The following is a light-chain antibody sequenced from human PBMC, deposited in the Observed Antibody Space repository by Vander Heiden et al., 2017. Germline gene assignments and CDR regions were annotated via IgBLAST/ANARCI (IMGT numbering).Light chain of an antibody. V-gene: IGLV2-8*01. J-gene: IGLJ1*01. CDR2: EVS. Sequence: QSALTQPPSASGSPGQSVTISCPGTSRDVGGYNYVSWYQQHPGKAPKLMIYEVSKRPSGVPDRFSGSKSGNTASLTVSGLQAEDEADYYCSSYAGSKNSFVFGTGTKVTVL. CDR1: SRDVGGYNY. CDR3: SSYAGSKNSFV.